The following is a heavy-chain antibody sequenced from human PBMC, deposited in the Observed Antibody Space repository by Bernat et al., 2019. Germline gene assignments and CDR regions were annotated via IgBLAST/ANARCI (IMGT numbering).Heavy chain of an antibody. V-gene: IGHV3-7*01. CDR3: ARDPLRRYYDSSGSRPYFDY. CDR1: GFTFSSYW. D-gene: IGHD3-22*01. CDR2: IKQDGSEK. J-gene: IGHJ4*02. Sequence: EVQLVESGGGLVQPGGSLRLSCAASGFTFSSYWMSWVRQAPGKGLEWVANIKQDGSEKYYVDSVKGRCTISRDSAKNSLYLQMNSLRAEDTAVYYCARDPLRRYYDSSGSRPYFDYWGQGTLVTVSS.